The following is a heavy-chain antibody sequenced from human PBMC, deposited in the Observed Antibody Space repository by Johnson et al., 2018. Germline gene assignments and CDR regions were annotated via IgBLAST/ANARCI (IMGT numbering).Heavy chain of an antibody. Sequence: VQLVQSGGGLVQPGRSLRLSCAASGFTFDDYSMHWVRQAPGKGLEWVSGISWNSGSIGYADSVKGRFTISRDNAKNSLYLQMNSLRAEDTAFYYCAKFEGSGSYYKRRGNYMDVWGKGTTVTVSS. CDR2: ISWNSGSI. CDR1: GFTFDDYS. D-gene: IGHD3-10*01. CDR3: AKFEGSGSYYKRRGNYMDV. V-gene: IGHV3-9*01. J-gene: IGHJ6*03.